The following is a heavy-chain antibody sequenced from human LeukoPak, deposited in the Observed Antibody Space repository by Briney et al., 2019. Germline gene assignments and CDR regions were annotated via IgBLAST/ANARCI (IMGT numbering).Heavy chain of an antibody. D-gene: IGHD6-19*01. J-gene: IGHJ4*02. V-gene: IGHV4-34*01. Sequence: PSETLSLTCAVYGGSFSCYYWSWIRQPPGKGLEWIGEINHSGSTNYNPSLKSRVTMSVDTSKNQFSLKLSSVTAADTAVYYCASLSGWLDYWGQGTLVTVSS. CDR1: GGSFSCYY. CDR3: ASLSGWLDY. CDR2: INHSGST.